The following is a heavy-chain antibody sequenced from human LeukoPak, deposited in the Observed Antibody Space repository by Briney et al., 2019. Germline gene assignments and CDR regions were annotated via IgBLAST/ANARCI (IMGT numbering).Heavy chain of an antibody. Sequence: SETLSLTCTVSGGSISSHYWSWIRQPPGKGLEWIGYIYYSGSTNYNPSLKSRVTISVDTSKNQFSLKLSSVTAADTAVYYCARLFGYYDSSGYYPVDYWGQGTLVTVSS. V-gene: IGHV4-59*08. CDR2: IYYSGST. D-gene: IGHD3-22*01. J-gene: IGHJ4*02. CDR1: GGSISSHY. CDR3: ARLFGYYDSSGYYPVDY.